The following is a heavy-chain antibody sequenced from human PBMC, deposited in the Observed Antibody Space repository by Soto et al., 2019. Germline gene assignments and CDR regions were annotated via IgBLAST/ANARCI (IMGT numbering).Heavy chain of an antibody. J-gene: IGHJ2*01. CDR3: TRGMGRYFDL. Sequence: QVQLQESGPGLVKPSETLSLTCTVSGDFISNFYWSWIRQPAGKGLQSLGRISPSGGSNYNPNLQIRVSMSLDTSKIQFSLRLTSLSAADTVVYFGTRGMGRYFDLWGRGTLVTVFS. V-gene: IGHV4-4*07. D-gene: IGHD2-8*01. CDR1: GDFISNFY. CDR2: ISPSGGS.